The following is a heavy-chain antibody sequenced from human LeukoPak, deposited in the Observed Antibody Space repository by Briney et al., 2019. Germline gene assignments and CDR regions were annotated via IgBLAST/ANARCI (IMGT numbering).Heavy chain of an antibody. CDR1: GFTFSSYS. V-gene: IGHV3-21*01. CDR3: ARDGRHYGSGSYFDY. CDR2: ISSSSSYI. Sequence: GGSLRLSCAASGFTFSSYSMNWVRQAPGKGLEWVSSISSSSSYIYYADSVKGRFTISRDNAKNSLYLQMNSLRAEDTAVYYCARDGRHYGSGSYFDYWGQGTLVTVSA. J-gene: IGHJ4*02. D-gene: IGHD3-10*01.